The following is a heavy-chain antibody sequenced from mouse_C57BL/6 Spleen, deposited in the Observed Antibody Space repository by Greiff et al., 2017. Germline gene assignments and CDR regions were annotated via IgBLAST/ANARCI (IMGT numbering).Heavy chain of an antibody. V-gene: IGHV1-72*01. J-gene: IGHJ4*01. CDR3: ASSTVVDAMDY. D-gene: IGHD1-1*01. CDR1: GYTFTSYW. Sequence: VQLQQPGAELVKPGASVKLSCKASGYTFTSYWMHWVKQRPGRGLEWIGRIDPNSGGTKYNEKFKSKATLTVDKPSSTAYMRLSSLTSEDSAVYYCASSTVVDAMDYWGQGTSVTVSS. CDR2: IDPNSGGT.